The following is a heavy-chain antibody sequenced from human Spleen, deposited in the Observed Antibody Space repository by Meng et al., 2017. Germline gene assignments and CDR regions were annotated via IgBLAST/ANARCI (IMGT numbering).Heavy chain of an antibody. V-gene: IGHV3-11*04. D-gene: IGHD2-21*02. CDR1: GGSFSDYY. Sequence: LSLTCVVSGGSFSDYYRSWIRQAPGKGLEWVSYISSSGSTIYYADPVKGRFTISRDNSKNTLYLQMNSLRAEDTAVYYCARDRVHIVLVTAIRGYYFDYWGQGTLVTVSS. CDR3: ARDRVHIVLVTAIRGYYFDY. CDR2: ISSSGSTI. J-gene: IGHJ4*02.